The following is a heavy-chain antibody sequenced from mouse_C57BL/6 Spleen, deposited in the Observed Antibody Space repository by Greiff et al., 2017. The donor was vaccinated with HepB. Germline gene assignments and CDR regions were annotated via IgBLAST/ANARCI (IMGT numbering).Heavy chain of an antibody. CDR3: ARGGTTVVATGGY. Sequence: EVQLQQSGPVLVKPGASVKMSCKASGYTFTDYYMNWVKQSHGKSLEWIGVINPYNGGTSYNQKFKGKATLTVDKSSSTAYMELNSLTSEDSAVYYCARGGTTVVATGGYWGQGTTLTVSS. J-gene: IGHJ2*01. CDR1: GYTFTDYY. D-gene: IGHD1-1*01. CDR2: INPYNGGT. V-gene: IGHV1-19*01.